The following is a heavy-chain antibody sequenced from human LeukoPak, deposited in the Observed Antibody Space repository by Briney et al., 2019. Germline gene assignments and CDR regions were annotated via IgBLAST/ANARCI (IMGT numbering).Heavy chain of an antibody. J-gene: IGHJ4*02. Sequence: SETLSLTCTVSGGSISSYYWSWIRQPPGKGLEWIGEINHSGSTNYNPSLKSRVTISVDTSKNQFSLKLSSVTAADTAVYYCATVYCSSTSCYANYWGQGTLVTVSS. CDR1: GGSISSYY. CDR2: INHSGST. D-gene: IGHD2-2*01. CDR3: ATVYCSSTSCYANY. V-gene: IGHV4-34*01.